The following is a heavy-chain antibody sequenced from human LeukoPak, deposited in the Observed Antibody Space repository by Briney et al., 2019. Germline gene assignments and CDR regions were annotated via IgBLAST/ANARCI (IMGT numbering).Heavy chain of an antibody. Sequence: GRSLRLSCAASGFTFSNAWMSWVRQAPGKGLEWVGRIKSKTDGGTTDYAAPVKGRFTISRDDSKNTLYLQMNSLKTEDTAVYYCTTVAAAAGTTFDYWGQGTLVTVSS. D-gene: IGHD6-13*01. CDR2: IKSKTDGGTT. J-gene: IGHJ4*02. CDR1: GFTFSNAW. V-gene: IGHV3-15*01. CDR3: TTVAAAAGTTFDY.